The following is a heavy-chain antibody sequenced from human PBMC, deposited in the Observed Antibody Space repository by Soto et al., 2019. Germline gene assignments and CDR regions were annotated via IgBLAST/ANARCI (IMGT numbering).Heavy chain of an antibody. D-gene: IGHD3-10*01. CDR1: GYTFTSYG. CDR3: ARDSRTQDYYGSGSYYRYYYYGMDV. CDR2: ISAYNGNT. V-gene: IGHV1-18*01. Sequence: ASVKVSCKASGYTFTSYGISWVRQAPGQGLEWMGWISAYNGNTNYAQKLQGRVTMTTDTSTSTAYMELRSLRSDDTAVYYCARDSRTQDYYGSGSYYRYYYYGMDVWGQGTTVTVS. J-gene: IGHJ6*02.